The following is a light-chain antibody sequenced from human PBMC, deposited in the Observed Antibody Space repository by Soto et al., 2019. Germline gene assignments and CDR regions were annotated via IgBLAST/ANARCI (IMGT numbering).Light chain of an antibody. J-gene: IGKJ2*01. CDR1: QTIRSD. CDR3: QQYDDHSVT. Sequence: DIQMTQFPSTLSASVGDRVTITCRASQTIRSDLAWYQQKPGKVPKLLIYRMSTLESGVPSRFSGSGSGTEFTLTISSLQPDDFAIYYCQQYDDHSVTFGQGTKLEIK. V-gene: IGKV1-5*03. CDR2: RMS.